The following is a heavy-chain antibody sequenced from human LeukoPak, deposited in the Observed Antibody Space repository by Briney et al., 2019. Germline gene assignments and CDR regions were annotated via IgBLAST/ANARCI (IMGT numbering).Heavy chain of an antibody. J-gene: IGHJ6*03. V-gene: IGHV4-59*01. D-gene: IGHD3-10*01. Sequence: SETLSLTCTVSGGSISSYYWSWIRQPPGKGLEWIGYIYYSGSTNYNPSLKSRVTISVDTSKNQFSLKLSSVTAADTAVYYCARESPHYYGSGSYFTRNYYYYYMDVWGKGTTVTVSS. CDR2: IYYSGST. CDR1: GGSISSYY. CDR3: ARESPHYYGSGSYFTRNYYYYYMDV.